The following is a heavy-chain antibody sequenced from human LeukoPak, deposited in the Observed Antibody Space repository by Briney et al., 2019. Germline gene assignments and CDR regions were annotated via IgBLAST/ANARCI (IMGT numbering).Heavy chain of an antibody. CDR1: GYTFTSYY. D-gene: IGHD5-24*01. CDR2: INPSGGST. CDR3: ARADITRDGYNSAFDI. J-gene: IGHJ3*02. Sequence: ASVTVSCKASGYTFTSYYMHWVRQAPGQGLEWMGIINPSGGSTSYAQKFQGRVTMTSDMSTGTVYMELSSLRSEDTAVYYCARADITRDGYNSAFDIWGQGTMVTVSS. V-gene: IGHV1-46*01.